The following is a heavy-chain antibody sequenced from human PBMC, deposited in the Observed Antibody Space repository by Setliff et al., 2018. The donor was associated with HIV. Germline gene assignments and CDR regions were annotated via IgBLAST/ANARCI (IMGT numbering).Heavy chain of an antibody. CDR2: VHYSGST. CDR3: ASEKKAWSVSDSFYEY. Sequence: PSETLSLTCTVSGLSMSYNYWTWIRQSPGKGLEWIGYVHYSGSTRCNPSLKSRVTISVDTSKKKFSLKLTSMTATDTAVYYCASEKKAWSVSDSFYEYWGQGVPVTVSS. D-gene: IGHD3-3*01. J-gene: IGHJ4*02. CDR1: GLSMSYNY. V-gene: IGHV4-59*01.